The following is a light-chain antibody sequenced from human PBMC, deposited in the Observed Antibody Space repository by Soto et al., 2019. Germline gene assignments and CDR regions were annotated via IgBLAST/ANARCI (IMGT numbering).Light chain of an antibody. CDR3: SSKRDSSTLFV. Sequence: QSVLTQPASVSGSPGQSITISRTGTSSDVGGYDYVSWYQLHPGKAPKLMVFEVTNRPSGVSDRFSGSKSGNTASLTISGLQAEDEADYYCSSKRDSSTLFVFGTGTKVTV. CDR1: SSDVGGYDY. V-gene: IGLV2-14*01. CDR2: EVT. J-gene: IGLJ1*01.